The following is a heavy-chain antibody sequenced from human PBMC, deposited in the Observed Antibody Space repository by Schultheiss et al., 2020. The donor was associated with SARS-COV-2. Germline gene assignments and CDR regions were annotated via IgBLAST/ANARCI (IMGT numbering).Heavy chain of an antibody. CDR1: GYTFTGYY. D-gene: IGHD2-2*02. V-gene: IGHV1-2*02. Sequence: ASVKVSCKASGYTFTGYYMHWVRQAPGQGLEWMGWINPNSGGTNYAQKLQGRVTMTTDTSTSTAYMELRSLRSEDTAVYYCASPRTATIPVYYGMDVWGQGAAGTVSS. CDR3: ASPRTATIPVYYGMDV. J-gene: IGHJ6*02. CDR2: INPNSGGT.